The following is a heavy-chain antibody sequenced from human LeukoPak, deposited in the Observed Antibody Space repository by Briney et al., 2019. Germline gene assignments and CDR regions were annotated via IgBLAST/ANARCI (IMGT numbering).Heavy chain of an antibody. CDR2: ISTSGRTM. CDR3: ARVRDISGHWGFLDY. Sequence: GGSLRPSCAASGFTFSSYEMNWVRQAPGKGPEWVSYISTSGRTMYYADSVKGRFTISRDNAKNTLYLQMNSLRAEDTAVFYCARVRDISGHWGFLDYWGQGTLVTVSS. CDR1: GFTFSSYE. V-gene: IGHV3-48*03. D-gene: IGHD6-19*01. J-gene: IGHJ4*02.